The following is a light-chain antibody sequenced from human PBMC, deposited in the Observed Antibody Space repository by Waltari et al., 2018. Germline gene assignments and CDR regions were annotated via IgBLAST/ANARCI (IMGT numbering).Light chain of an antibody. Sequence: EIVLTQSPGPLSLSPGESATLSCRASQSVSSSYLAWYQQKPGQAPRLLIYGASSRATGIPDRFSGSGSGTDFTLTISRLEPEDFAVYYCQQYGSSRGLTFGGGTKVEIK. V-gene: IGKV3-20*01. J-gene: IGKJ4*01. CDR1: QSVSSSY. CDR3: QQYGSSRGLT. CDR2: GAS.